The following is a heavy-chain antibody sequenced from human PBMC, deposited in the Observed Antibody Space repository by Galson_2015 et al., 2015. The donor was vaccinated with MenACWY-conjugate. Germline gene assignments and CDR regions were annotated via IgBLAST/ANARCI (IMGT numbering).Heavy chain of an antibody. D-gene: IGHD3-16*01. CDR2: ISGSGGSR. V-gene: IGHV3-48*01. CDR3: ARDRGPTMITFWFGR. J-gene: IGHJ5*02. CDR1: GFTFSSHG. Sequence: SLRLSCAASGFTFSSHGMHWVRQAPGKGLEWVSYISGSGGSRYYADSVRGRFTISRDNAENSLYLQMNSLRVEDTAVYYCARDRGPTMITFWFGRCGPRATVTVSS.